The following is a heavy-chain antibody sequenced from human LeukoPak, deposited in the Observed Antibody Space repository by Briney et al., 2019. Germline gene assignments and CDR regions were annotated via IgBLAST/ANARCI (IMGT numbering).Heavy chain of an antibody. Sequence: ASVKVSCKASGYTFTSFYMHWVRQAPGQGLEWMGIINPSGGSTSYAQKFQGRVTMTRDTSTSTVYMELSSLRSEDTAVYYCARASASYGCDYWGQGTLVTVSS. CDR1: GYTFTSFY. J-gene: IGHJ4*02. CDR3: ARASASYGCDY. V-gene: IGHV1-46*01. D-gene: IGHD5-18*01. CDR2: INPSGGST.